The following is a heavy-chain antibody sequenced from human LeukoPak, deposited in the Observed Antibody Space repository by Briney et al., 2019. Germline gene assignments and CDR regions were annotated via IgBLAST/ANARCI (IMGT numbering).Heavy chain of an antibody. V-gene: IGHV4-59*01. J-gene: IGHJ4*02. D-gene: IGHD6-13*01. Sequence: SETLSLTCTVSGGSISSYYWSWIRQPPGKGLEWIGYTHDSGNSNYNPSLRSRVTISIDTSKNQFSLKLTSVTAADTAVYYCARDRSAAPADYWGQGTLVTVSS. CDR3: ARDRSAAPADY. CDR2: THDSGNS. CDR1: GGSISSYY.